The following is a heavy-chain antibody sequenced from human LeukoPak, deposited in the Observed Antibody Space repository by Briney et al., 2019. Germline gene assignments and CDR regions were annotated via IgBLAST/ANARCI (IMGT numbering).Heavy chain of an antibody. CDR2: IYYSGST. V-gene: IGHV4-59*12. CDR1: GGSISSYY. CDR3: ARDIVVVPAAMGGGFDY. Sequence: PSETLSLTCTVSGGSISSYYWSWIRQSPGKGLEWIGYIYYSGSTNYNPSLKSRVTISVDRSKNQFSLKLSSVTAADTAVYYCARDIVVVPAAMGGGFDYWGQGTLVTVSS. D-gene: IGHD2-2*01. J-gene: IGHJ4*02.